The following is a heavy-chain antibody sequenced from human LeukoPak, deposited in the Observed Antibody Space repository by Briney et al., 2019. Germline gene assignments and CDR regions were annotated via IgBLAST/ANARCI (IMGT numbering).Heavy chain of an antibody. CDR1: GFTFSSYA. D-gene: IGHD4-23*01. J-gene: IGHJ4*02. Sequence: GGSLRLSCAASGFTFSSYAMSWVRQAPGKGLEWVSGISGSGDNTYYADSVKGRFTISRDNSKNTLYLQMNSLRAQDTAVYYCAKYDYGGNPNEYYFDYWGQGTLVTVSS. V-gene: IGHV3-23*01. CDR2: ISGSGDNT. CDR3: AKYDYGGNPNEYYFDY.